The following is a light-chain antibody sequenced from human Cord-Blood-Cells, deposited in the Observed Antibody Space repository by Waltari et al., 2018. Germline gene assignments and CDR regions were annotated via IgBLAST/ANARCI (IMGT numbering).Light chain of an antibody. CDR1: SSNIGSNY. V-gene: IGLV1-47*01. Sequence: QSVLTQPPSASGTPGQRVTISCSGSSSNIGSNYVYWYQQLPGTAPKLLIYRKTRRPSGVPARFSGSKSGTSASLAISGLRSEDEADYYCAAWDDSLSGRVFGGGTKLTVL. J-gene: IGLJ3*02. CDR3: AAWDDSLSGRV. CDR2: RKT.